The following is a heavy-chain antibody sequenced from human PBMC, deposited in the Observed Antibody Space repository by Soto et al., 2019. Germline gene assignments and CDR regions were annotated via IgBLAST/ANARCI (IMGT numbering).Heavy chain of an antibody. V-gene: IGHV1-69*13. J-gene: IGHJ4*02. CDR1: GGTFSSYA. CDR3: ARNPDTAMVTYFDY. CDR2: IIPIFGTA. Sequence: ASVKVSCKASGGTFSSYAISWVRQAPGQGLEWMGGIIPIFGTANYAQKFQGRVTITADESTSTAYMELSSLRSEDTAVYYCARNPDTAMVTYFDYWGQGTLVTVSS. D-gene: IGHD5-18*01.